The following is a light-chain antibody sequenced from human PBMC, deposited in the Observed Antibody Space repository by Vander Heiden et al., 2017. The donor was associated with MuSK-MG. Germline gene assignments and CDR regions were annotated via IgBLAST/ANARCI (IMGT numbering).Light chain of an antibody. CDR1: SSDIGAHDQ. Sequence: QSALTQPASVSGSPGQSITISCSGTSSDIGAHDQVSWYQVYPGKVPKFLIDEVNKRPSGVSTRFSGSKSGNWASLTTWGLQAEDEADYYCCSFTTSGTLVFGGGTKLTVL. CDR2: EVN. J-gene: IGLJ3*02. CDR3: CSFTTSGTLV. V-gene: IGLV2-23*02.